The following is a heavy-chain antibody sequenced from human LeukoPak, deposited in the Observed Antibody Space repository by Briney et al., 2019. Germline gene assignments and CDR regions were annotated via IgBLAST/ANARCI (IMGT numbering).Heavy chain of an antibody. J-gene: IGHJ4*02. V-gene: IGHV4-59*12. CDR1: GGSISSYY. CDR3: ARRQWLLYRYFDY. Sequence: SETLSLTCTVSGGSISSYYWSWIRQPPGKGLEWIGYIYYSGITNYNPSLKSRVTISVDTSKNQFSLKLSSVTAADTAVYYCARRQWLLYRYFDYWGQGTLVTVSS. D-gene: IGHD3-3*01. CDR2: IYYSGIT.